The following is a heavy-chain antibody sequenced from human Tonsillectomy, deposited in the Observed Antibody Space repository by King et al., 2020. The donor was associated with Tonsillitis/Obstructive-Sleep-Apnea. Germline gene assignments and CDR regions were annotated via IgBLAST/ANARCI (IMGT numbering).Heavy chain of an antibody. CDR3: ARDGGGIGDYYGMDV. V-gene: IGHV1-2*02. D-gene: IGHD3-16*01. CDR1: GYTFTGYY. Sequence: FQLVQSGAEVKKPGASVKVSCKASGYTFTGYYMHWVRQAPGQGLEWMGWINPNSGGTNYAQKFQGRVTMTRDTSISTAYMELSRLNSDDTAVYYCARDGGGIGDYYGMDVWGQGTTVTVSS. CDR2: INPNSGGT. J-gene: IGHJ6*02.